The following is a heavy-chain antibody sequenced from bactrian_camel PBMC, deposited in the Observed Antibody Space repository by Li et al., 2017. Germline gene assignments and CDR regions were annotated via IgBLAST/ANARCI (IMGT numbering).Heavy chain of an antibody. Sequence: LVESGGGSVQAGGSLRLSCSVSGYTYASYCMGWFRQVPGKEREGVASMNSDNDPYYVDSVKGRFTISKDNARNTLALQMNSLKPEDSAMYYCASAAYDSNWSRLEKRYYKYWGQGTQVTVS. D-gene: IGHD6*01. J-gene: IGHJ4*01. V-gene: IGHV3S6*01. CDR2: MNSDNDP. CDR1: GYTYASYC. CDR3: ASAAYDSNWSRLEKRYYKY.